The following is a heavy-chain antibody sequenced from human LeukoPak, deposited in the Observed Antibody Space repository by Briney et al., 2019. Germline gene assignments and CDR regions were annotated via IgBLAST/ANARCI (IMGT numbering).Heavy chain of an antibody. V-gene: IGHV3-74*01. CDR2: INSDGTNT. CDR1: GFTFSSNY. CDR3: VREASGVSSSAFDV. D-gene: IGHD1-26*01. Sequence: GGSLRLSCAASGFTFSSNYMSWVRQAPGKGLVWVSRINSDGTNTDYADSVKGRFTISRDNAKNTLYMQMNSLRVDDTAVYYCVREASGVSSSAFDVWGQGTMVTVSS. J-gene: IGHJ3*01.